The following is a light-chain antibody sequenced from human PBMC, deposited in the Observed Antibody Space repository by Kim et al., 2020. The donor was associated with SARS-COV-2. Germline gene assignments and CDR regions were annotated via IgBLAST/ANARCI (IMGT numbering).Light chain of an antibody. J-gene: IGLJ3*02. CDR2: GKN. V-gene: IGLV3-19*01. CDR3: NSRDSSGNHLSWV. Sequence: SSELTQDPAVSVALGQTVRITCQGDSLRSYYASWYQQKPGQAPVLVIYGKNNRPSGIPDRFSGSNSGNTASLTITGAQAEDEADYYCNSRDSSGNHLSWVFGGGTPLTV. CDR1: SLRSYY.